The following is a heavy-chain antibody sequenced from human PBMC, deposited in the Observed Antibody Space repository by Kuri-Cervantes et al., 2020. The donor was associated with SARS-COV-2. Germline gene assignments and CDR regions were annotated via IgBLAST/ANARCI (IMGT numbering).Heavy chain of an antibody. CDR3: ARQVGATVYYFDY. J-gene: IGHJ4*02. Sequence: GSLRLSCAVYGGSFSGYYWSWIRQPPGKGLEWIGSIYYSGSTYYNPSLKSRVTISVDTSKNQFSLKLSSVTAADTAVYYCARQVGATVYYFDYWGQGTLVTVSS. CDR1: GGSFSGYY. V-gene: IGHV4-34*01. D-gene: IGHD1-26*01. CDR2: IYYSGST.